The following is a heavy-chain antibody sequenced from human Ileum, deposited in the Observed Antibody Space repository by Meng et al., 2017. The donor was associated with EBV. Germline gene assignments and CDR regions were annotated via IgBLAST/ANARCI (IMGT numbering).Heavy chain of an antibody. Sequence: VLLQESVPGLVKPSGTLSLTWAVSGGSISSSNWWSWVRQPPGKGLEWIGKIYHSGITIYNPSLKSRVTMSVDNSKNQFSLKLNSMTAADTAVYYCARDPTGGEDHQRVWGQGTLVTVSS. J-gene: IGHJ4*02. CDR2: IYHSGIT. CDR1: GGSISSSNW. D-gene: IGHD1-14*01. CDR3: ARDPTGGEDHQRV. V-gene: IGHV4-4*02.